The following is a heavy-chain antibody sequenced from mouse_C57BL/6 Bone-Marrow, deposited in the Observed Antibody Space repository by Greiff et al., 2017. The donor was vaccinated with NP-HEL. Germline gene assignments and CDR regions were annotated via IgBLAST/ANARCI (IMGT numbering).Heavy chain of an antibody. CDR1: GYTFTSYW. CDR3: AREDYGSSYPWYFDV. J-gene: IGHJ1*03. CDR2: INPSNGGT. D-gene: IGHD1-1*01. Sequence: VQLQQSGTELVKPGASVKLSCKASGYTFTSYWMHWVKQRPGQGLEWIGNINPSNGGTNYNEKFKSKATLTVDKSSSTAYMQLSSLTSEDSAVYYCAREDYGSSYPWYFDVWGTGTTVTVSS. V-gene: IGHV1-53*01.